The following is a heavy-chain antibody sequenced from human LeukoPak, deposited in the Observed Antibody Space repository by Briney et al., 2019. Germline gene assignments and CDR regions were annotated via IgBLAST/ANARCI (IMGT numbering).Heavy chain of an antibody. V-gene: IGHV4-59*08. Sequence: PSETLTLTCTVSRGSISTYYWSWIRQPPGKGLEWIGYIYYSGSTNYNPSLKSRVTISVDTSKIQFSLKLSSVTAADTAVYYCARSRGYSYGTTFLDYWGQGTLVTVSS. CDR2: IYYSGST. CDR1: RGSISTYY. CDR3: ARSRGYSYGTTFLDY. J-gene: IGHJ4*02. D-gene: IGHD5-18*01.